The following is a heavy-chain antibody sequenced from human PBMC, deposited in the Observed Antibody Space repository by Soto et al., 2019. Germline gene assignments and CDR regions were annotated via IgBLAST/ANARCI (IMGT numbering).Heavy chain of an antibody. Sequence: QAPLVQSGAEVKKPGASVKVSCKASGYTFTSYGISWVRQAPGQGLEWMGWISAHSGNTNYAQKVQGRVTMTTETSTNTAYLELRNLRFDDTAVYYCARDREYYIGMDVWGQGTTVAVSS. CDR2: ISAHSGNT. CDR3: ARDREYYIGMDV. J-gene: IGHJ6*02. V-gene: IGHV1-18*01. CDR1: GYTFTSYG.